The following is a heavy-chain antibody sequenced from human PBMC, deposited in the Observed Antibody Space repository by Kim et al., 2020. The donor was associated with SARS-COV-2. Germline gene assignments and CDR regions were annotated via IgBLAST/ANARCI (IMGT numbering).Heavy chain of an antibody. J-gene: IGHJ4*02. V-gene: IGHV3-74*01. CDR3: VRDVTWSVDY. CDR2: IT. D-gene: IGHD2-8*01. Sequence: ITRYADSVRGRFTISRENAKNTLYLQMESLRREDTAVYYCVRDVTWSVDYWGQGTLVTVS.